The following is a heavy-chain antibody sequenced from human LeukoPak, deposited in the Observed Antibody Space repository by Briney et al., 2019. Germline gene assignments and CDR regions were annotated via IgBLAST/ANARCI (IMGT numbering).Heavy chain of an antibody. CDR2: ISGYNDNT. CDR3: ARVRYRLAETYIDY. CDR1: GYTFTNYA. V-gene: IGHV1-18*01. Sequence: GASVKVSCKASGYTFTNYAISWVRQAPGQGLEWMGWISGYNDNTNYAQKFQGRVTMTRDTSISTAYMELSRLRSDDTAVYYCARVRYRLAETYIDYWGQGTLVTVSS. D-gene: IGHD3-16*01. J-gene: IGHJ4*02.